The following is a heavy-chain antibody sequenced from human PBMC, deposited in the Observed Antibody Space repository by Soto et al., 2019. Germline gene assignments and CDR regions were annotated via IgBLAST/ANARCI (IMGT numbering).Heavy chain of an antibody. V-gene: IGHV4-4*07. Sequence: SETLSLTCSVSGSSIYSYYWNWIRQPAGKGLEWIGRIYATGSTNYSPSLKSRVTMSVDTSKNRLSLKLSSVTAADTAVYYCASLGPTIDYWGQGTLVTVSS. D-gene: IGHD1-26*01. CDR3: ASLGPTIDY. CDR1: GSSIYSYY. J-gene: IGHJ4*02. CDR2: IYATGST.